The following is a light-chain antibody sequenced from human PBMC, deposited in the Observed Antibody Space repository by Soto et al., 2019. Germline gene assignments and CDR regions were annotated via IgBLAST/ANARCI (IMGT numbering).Light chain of an antibody. CDR1: SSDVGSYNL. CDR3: CSYAGSFTFV. CDR2: EGN. J-gene: IGLJ1*01. Sequence: QSVLTQPASVSGSPGQSITISCTGTSSDVGSYNLVSWYQQHPGKAPKLMIYEGNTRPSGVSNRFSGSKSGNTASLTISGLQAEDEADYYCCSYAGSFTFVFGTGTKLTVL. V-gene: IGLV2-23*03.